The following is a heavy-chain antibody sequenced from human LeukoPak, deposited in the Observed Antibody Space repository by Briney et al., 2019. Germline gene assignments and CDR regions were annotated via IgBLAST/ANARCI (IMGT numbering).Heavy chain of an antibody. J-gene: IGHJ4*02. CDR3: ARRPGILTGAPGYFDY. V-gene: IGHV4-39*07. D-gene: IGHD3-9*01. Sequence: SETLSLTCTVSGGSISSSSYYWGWIRQPPGKGLEWIGSIYYSGSTYYNPSLKSRVTISVDTSKNQFSLKLSSVTAADTAVYYCARRPGILTGAPGYFDYWGQGTLVTVSS. CDR2: IYYSGST. CDR1: GGSISSSSYY.